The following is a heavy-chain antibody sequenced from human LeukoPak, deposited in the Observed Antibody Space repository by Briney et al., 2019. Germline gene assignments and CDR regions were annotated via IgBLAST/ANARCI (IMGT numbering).Heavy chain of an antibody. CDR1: GFTFDDYA. V-gene: IGHV3-9*01. D-gene: IGHD6-19*01. J-gene: IGHJ5*02. Sequence: GRSLRLSCAASGFTFDDYAMHWVRQAPGKGLEWVSGISWNSGSIGYADSVKGRFTISRDNAKNSLYPQMNSLRAEDTALYYCAKDTGANIAVVGMDLAGGVRPRFDPWGQGTLVTVSS. CDR3: AKDTGANIAVVGMDLAGGVRPRFDP. CDR2: ISWNSGSI.